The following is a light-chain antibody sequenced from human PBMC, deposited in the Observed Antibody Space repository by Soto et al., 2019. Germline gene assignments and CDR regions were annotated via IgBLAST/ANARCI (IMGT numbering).Light chain of an antibody. Sequence: DIQMTQSPSTLSASVGDRVTITCRASQSISSWLAWYQQKPGRAPKLLIYKGSSLESGVPSRFSGSGSGTAFTLTIGSLQLDDFASYFCQQYNGFSDTCGGGTKVEIK. CDR1: QSISSW. CDR3: QQYNGFSDT. CDR2: KGS. V-gene: IGKV1-5*03. J-gene: IGKJ4*01.